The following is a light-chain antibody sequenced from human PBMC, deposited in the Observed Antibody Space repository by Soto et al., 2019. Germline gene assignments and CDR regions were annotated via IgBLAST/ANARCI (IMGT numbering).Light chain of an antibody. J-gene: IGKJ1*01. CDR3: QQCGSSPS. CDR1: QSVSSSY. CDR2: DTS. Sequence: EIVLTQSPGTLSLSPGERATLSCRASQSVSSSYLAWYQQKPGQAPRLLIYDTSSRATGIPDRFSGSGSGTDFTLAISRREPEVFAVYYCQQCGSSPSFGQGTKVELK. V-gene: IGKV3-20*01.